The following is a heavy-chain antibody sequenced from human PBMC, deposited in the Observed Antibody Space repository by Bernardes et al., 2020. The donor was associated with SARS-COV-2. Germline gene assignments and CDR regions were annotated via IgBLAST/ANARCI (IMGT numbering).Heavy chain of an antibody. CDR1: RASISSISNF. CDR3: ASNDYGDFHDALDV. J-gene: IGHJ3*01. CDR2: FFYGGST. V-gene: IGHV4-39*01. Sequence: SEPLSLTCTVSRASISSISNFWGWVLQSPGKGLEWIGTFFYGGSTYYNPSLRSRVAMPVDTSRNQFSLRLSSVTAADTAIYYCASNDYGDFHDALDVWGLGTMVTVSS. D-gene: IGHD4-17*01.